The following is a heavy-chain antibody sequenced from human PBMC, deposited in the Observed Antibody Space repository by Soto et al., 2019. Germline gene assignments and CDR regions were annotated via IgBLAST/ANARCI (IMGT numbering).Heavy chain of an antibody. V-gene: IGHV3-23*01. CDR2: IGYNGGDT. J-gene: IGHJ4*02. CDR1: GFTFSNAW. Sequence: GGSLRLSCAASGFTFSNAWMNWVRQAPGKGLEWISGIGYNGGDTFYTDSVKGRFTISRDNSKNTLYLHMNSLSAEDTAVYYCAGGRAVAGNLGPYYFDYWGQGTLVTVSS. CDR3: AGGRAVAGNLGPYYFDY. D-gene: IGHD6-19*01.